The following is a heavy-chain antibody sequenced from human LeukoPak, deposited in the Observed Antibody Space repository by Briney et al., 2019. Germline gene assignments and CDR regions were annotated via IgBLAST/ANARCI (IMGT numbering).Heavy chain of an antibody. CDR1: GGSISSYY. CDR3: ARHPGIAVVRDGFDP. J-gene: IGHJ5*02. D-gene: IGHD6-19*01. V-gene: IGHV4-59*08. CDR2: IYYSGRT. Sequence: PSETLSLTCTVSGGSISSYYWSWIRQPPGKGLEWIGYIYYSGRTMYNPSLKSRVTISVDTSRNQFSLKLSSVTAADTAVYYCARHPGIAVVRDGFDPWGQGTLVTVSS.